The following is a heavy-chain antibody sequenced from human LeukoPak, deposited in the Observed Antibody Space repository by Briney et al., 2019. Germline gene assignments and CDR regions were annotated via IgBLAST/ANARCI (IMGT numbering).Heavy chain of an antibody. CDR3: ARAVVFWSGYSHQDHRDAFDI. V-gene: IGHV4-30-4*08. CDR1: GGSICSGDYY. D-gene: IGHD3-3*01. Sequence: SETLSLTCTVSGGSICSGDYYWSWIRQPPGKGLEWIGYIYYSGSTYYNPCLKSRVTISVDTSKNQFSLKLSSVTAADTAVYYCARAVVFWSGYSHQDHRDAFDIWGQGTMVTVSS. J-gene: IGHJ3*02. CDR2: IYYSGST.